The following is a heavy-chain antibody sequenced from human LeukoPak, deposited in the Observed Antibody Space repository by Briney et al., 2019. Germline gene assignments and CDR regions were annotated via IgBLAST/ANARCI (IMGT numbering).Heavy chain of an antibody. J-gene: IGHJ1*01. V-gene: IGHV3-21*01. Sequence: GGSLTLSCAASGFTFNSYSMYWVRQAPGKGLEWVSSISSSSSHMFYADSVKGRFSISRDNANNSLYLQMNSLRAEDTAVYYCVRDSGSSYGYYFLHWGQGTLVTVSS. CDR2: ISSSSSHM. CDR1: GFTFNSYS. CDR3: VRDSGSSYGYYFLH. D-gene: IGHD1-26*01.